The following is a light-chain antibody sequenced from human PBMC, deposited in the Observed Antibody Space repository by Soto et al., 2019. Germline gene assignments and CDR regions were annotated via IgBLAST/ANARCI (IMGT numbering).Light chain of an antibody. J-gene: IGLJ1*01. V-gene: IGLV2-23*01. Sequence: QSVLTQPASVSGSPGQSITISCTGTSSDVGSYNLVSWYQQHPGEAPKLIIYEDNKRPSGVSNRFSGSKSGNTASLTISSLQAEDEADYYCCSYADSRTYVFGTGTKLTVL. CDR3: CSYADSRTYV. CDR1: SSDVGSYNL. CDR2: EDN.